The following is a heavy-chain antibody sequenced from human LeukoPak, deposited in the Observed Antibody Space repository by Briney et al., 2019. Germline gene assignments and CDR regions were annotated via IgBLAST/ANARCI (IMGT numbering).Heavy chain of an antibody. V-gene: IGHV1-8*01. D-gene: IGHD5-12*01. CDR2: MNPNSGNT. Sequence: ASVKVSCKASGYTFTSYDINWVRQATGQGLEWMGWMNPNSGNTGYAQKFQGRVTMTRNTSISTAYMELSSLRSEDTAVYYCAAPRGYSGYDLYYYYGMDVWGQGTTVTVSS. J-gene: IGHJ6*02. CDR3: AAPRGYSGYDLYYYYGMDV. CDR1: GYTFTSYD.